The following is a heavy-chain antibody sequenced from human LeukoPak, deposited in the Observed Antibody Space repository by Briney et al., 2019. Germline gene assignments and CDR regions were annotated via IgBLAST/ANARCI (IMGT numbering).Heavy chain of an antibody. J-gene: IGHJ5*02. CDR2: IYSGGST. V-gene: IGHV3-66*01. Sequence: GGSLRLSCAASGFTFSDHFMDWVRQAPGKGLEWVSVIYSGGSTYYADSVKGRFTISRDNSKNTLYLQMNSLRAEDTAVYYCARDLNDYYDSSGYYRDWFDPWGQGTLVTVSS. D-gene: IGHD3-22*01. CDR3: ARDLNDYYDSSGYYRDWFDP. CDR1: GFTFSDHF.